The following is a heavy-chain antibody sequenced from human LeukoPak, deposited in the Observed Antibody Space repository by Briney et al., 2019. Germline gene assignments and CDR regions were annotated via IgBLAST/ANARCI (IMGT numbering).Heavy chain of an antibody. CDR3: TRAGDGYNY. CDR2: IRHKVNSYTT. V-gene: IGHV3-72*01. J-gene: IGHJ4*02. D-gene: IGHD5-24*01. CDR1: GFTFSDYY. Sequence: QAGGSLRLSCAASGFTFSDYYMDWVRQAPGKGLEWVGRIRHKVNSYTTDYAASVKGRFTISRDDSKNSLYLQMNSLKTEDTAVYYCTRAGDGYNYWGRGTLVTVSS.